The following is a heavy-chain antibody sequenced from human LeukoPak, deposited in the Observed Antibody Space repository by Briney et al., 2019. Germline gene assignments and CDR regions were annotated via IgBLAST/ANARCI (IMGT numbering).Heavy chain of an antibody. CDR2: INPNSGGT. D-gene: IGHD3-22*01. CDR3: ARSQPYYYDSSGYSLPVAFDI. Sequence: ASVKVSCKASGYTFTGYYMHWVRQAPGQGLEWMGWINPNSGGTNYAQKFQGRVTMTRDTSISTAYMELSRLRSDDTAVYYCARSQPYYYDSSGYSLPVAFDIWGQGTMVTVSS. J-gene: IGHJ3*02. CDR1: GYTFTGYY. V-gene: IGHV1-2*02.